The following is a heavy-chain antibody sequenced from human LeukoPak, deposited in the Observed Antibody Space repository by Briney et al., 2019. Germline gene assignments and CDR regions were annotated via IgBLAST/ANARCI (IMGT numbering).Heavy chain of an antibody. V-gene: IGHV1-2*02. CDR1: GYTFTGYY. D-gene: IGHD2-15*01. CDR3: ASPPYCSGGSCYP. J-gene: IGHJ5*02. CDR2: INPNSGGT. Sequence: ASVKVSCKASGYTFTGYYMHWVRQAPGQGLERMGWINPNSGGTNYAQKFQGRVTMTRDTSISTAYMELSRLRSDDTAVYYCASPPYCSGGSCYPWGQGTLVTVSS.